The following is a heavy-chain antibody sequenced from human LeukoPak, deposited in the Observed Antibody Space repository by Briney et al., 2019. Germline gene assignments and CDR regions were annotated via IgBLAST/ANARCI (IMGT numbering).Heavy chain of an antibody. CDR1: GYTFTSYG. D-gene: IGHD3-22*01. J-gene: IGHJ4*02. CDR2: ISAYNGNT. CDR3: ARYGFYYDSSGYHRPIDY. V-gene: IGHV1-18*01. Sequence: ASVKVSCKASGYTFTSYGISWVRQAPGQGLGWMGWISAYNGNTNYAQKLQGRVTMTTDTSTSTAYMELRSLRSDDTAVYYCARYGFYYDSSGYHRPIDYWGQGTLVTVSS.